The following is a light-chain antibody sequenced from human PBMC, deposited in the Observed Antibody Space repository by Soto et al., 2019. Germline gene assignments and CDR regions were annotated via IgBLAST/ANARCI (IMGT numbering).Light chain of an antibody. CDR3: QQHYTWPLS. Sequence: EIVMTQSPATLSVSPGEGATLSCRASQSVSGNLAWYQQKPGQAPRLLIYGASTRATGIPVRFSGSGTGTDFTLTIGSLQPEDFALYFCQQHYTWPLSFGGGTRLEIK. V-gene: IGKV3-15*01. CDR1: QSVSGN. CDR2: GAS. J-gene: IGKJ4*01.